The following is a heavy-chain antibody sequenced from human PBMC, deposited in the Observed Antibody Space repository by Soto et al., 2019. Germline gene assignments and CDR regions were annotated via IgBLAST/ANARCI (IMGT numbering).Heavy chain of an antibody. D-gene: IGHD3-10*01. CDR1: GGSISSYY. CDR3: ARVLGVRGVIIGPDHYSGMDV. Sequence: SETLSLTCTVSGGSISSYYWSWIRQPPGKGLEWIGYIYHSGSTNYNPSLKSRVTISVDTSKNQFSLKLSSVTAADTAVYYCARVLGVRGVIIGPDHYSGMDVWGQGTTVTVSS. J-gene: IGHJ6*02. V-gene: IGHV4-59*01. CDR2: IYHSGST.